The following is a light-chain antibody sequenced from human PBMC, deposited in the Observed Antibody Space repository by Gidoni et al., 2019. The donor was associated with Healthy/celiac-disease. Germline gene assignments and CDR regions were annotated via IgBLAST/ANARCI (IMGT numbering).Light chain of an antibody. V-gene: IGKV4-1*01. Sequence: DIVMTQSPDSLPVSLGERATINCKSTQSVLYSANNKNYLAWYQQKPGQPPKLLIYWASTRESGVPDRFSVSGSGTDFTLTISSLQAEDVAVYYCQQYYSTPPRTFGQGTKVEIK. CDR3: QQYYSTPPRT. CDR1: QSVLYSANNKNY. J-gene: IGKJ1*01. CDR2: WAS.